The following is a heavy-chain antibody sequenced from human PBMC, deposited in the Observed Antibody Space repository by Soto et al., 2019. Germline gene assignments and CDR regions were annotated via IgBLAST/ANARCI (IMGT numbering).Heavy chain of an antibody. Sequence: EVQLVESGGGWIQPGGSLRLSCAASGFTVSSNYMSWVRQDPGKGLEWVSGIYSGGSTYYADSVKGRFTISRDNYKNTLYLQMHSLRAEDTAVYYSARDRVESGYPEYFQHWRQCTLVNVSS. CDR2: IYSGGST. CDR1: GFTVSSNY. CDR3: ARDRVESGYPEYFQH. J-gene: IGHJ1*01. V-gene: IGHV3-53*01. D-gene: IGHD3-22*01.